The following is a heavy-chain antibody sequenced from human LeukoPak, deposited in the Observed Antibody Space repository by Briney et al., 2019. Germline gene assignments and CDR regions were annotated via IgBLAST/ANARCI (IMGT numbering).Heavy chain of an antibody. J-gene: IGHJ3*02. D-gene: IGHD3-22*01. V-gene: IGHV3-74*01. CDR3: ARYSSGYLDAFDI. CDR2: INSDGSST. Sequence: PGGSLRLXCAASGFTFSSYWMHWDRQAPGKGLVWVSRINSDGSSTSYADSVKGRFTISRDNAKNTLYLQMNSLRAEDTAVYYSARYSSGYLDAFDIWGQGTMVTVSS. CDR1: GFTFSSYW.